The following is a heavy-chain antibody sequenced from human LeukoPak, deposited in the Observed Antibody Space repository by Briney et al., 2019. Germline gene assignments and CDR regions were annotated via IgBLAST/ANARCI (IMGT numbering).Heavy chain of an antibody. CDR1: GFTFSGYA. J-gene: IGHJ3*02. V-gene: IGHV3-23*01. D-gene: IGHD1-26*01. CDR3: AKNQRIVGTIRALDI. CDR2: ISGSGDST. Sequence: GGSLRLSCAASGFTFSGYAMSWVRQAPGKGLEWVSGISGSGDSTYYTDSVKGRFTISRDNSKNTLYLQMNSLGAEDTATYYCAKNQRIVGTIRALDIWGQGTMVTVSS.